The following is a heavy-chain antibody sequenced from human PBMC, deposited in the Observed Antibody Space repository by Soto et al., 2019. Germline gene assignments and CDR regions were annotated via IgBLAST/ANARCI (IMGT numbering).Heavy chain of an antibody. CDR3: ARDLRILRFLEWSLTSDAFDI. J-gene: IGHJ3*02. CDR1: GFTFSSYA. D-gene: IGHD3-3*01. V-gene: IGHV3-23*01. CDR2: ISGSDGTT. Sequence: GGSLRLSCAASGFTFSSYAMSWVRQAPGRGLEWVSAISGSDGTTYYADSVKGRVTITADKSTSTAYMELSSLRSEDTAVYYCARDLRILRFLEWSLTSDAFDIWGQGTMVTVSS.